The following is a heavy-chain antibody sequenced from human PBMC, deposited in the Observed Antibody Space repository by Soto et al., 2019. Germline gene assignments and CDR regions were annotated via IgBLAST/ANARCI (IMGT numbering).Heavy chain of an antibody. Sequence: QITLKESGPSPVKPTQTLTVTCTFSGFSLSNSGVGVAWIRQPPGKALEWLALIYGDNDKRYSPSLKTRLTLSHRDHDTRHHPYLKTRPTITNNPSKNQVVLTMTNMDPVDTATYYCAHCTLHDYGDYDPGTSHVFASWGQGTLVTVSS. J-gene: IGHJ4*02. CDR1: GFSLSNSGVG. CDR3: AHCTLHDYGDYDPGTSHVFAS. CDR2: IYGDNDK. D-gene: IGHD4-17*01. V-gene: IGHV2-5*02.